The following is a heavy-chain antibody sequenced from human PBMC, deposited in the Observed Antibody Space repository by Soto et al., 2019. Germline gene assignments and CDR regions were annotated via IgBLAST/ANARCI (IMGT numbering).Heavy chain of an antibody. V-gene: IGHV3-33*01. CDR2: IWYDGSNK. D-gene: IGHD6-19*01. Sequence: QVQLVESGGGVVQPGRSLRLSCAASGFTFSSYGMHWVRQAPGKGLGWVAVIWYDGSNKYYADSVKGRFTISRDNSKNTLYLQMNSLRAEDTAVYYCARDLGGWATYYYCGMDVWGQGTTVTVSS. J-gene: IGHJ6*02. CDR1: GFTFSSYG. CDR3: ARDLGGWATYYYCGMDV.